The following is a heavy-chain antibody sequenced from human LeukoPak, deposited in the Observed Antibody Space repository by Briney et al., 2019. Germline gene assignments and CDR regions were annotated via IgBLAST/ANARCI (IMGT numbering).Heavy chain of an antibody. CDR1: GGSISSFY. D-gene: IGHD6-19*01. V-gene: IGHV4-59*08. CDR3: ARQGSYSSGWLKPFDY. J-gene: IGHJ4*02. CDR2: IYYSGST. Sequence: SETLSLTCTVSGGSISSFYWNWIRQPPGKGLEWIGYIYYSGSTNYNPSLKSRVTISVDTSKNQFSLKLSSVTAADTAVYYCARQGSYSSGWLKPFDYWGQGTLVTVSS.